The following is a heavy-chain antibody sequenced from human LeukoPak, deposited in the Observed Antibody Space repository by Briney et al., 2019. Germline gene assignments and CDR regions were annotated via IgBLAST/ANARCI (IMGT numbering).Heavy chain of an antibody. J-gene: IGHJ4*02. D-gene: IGHD1-1*01. CDR1: GFTFSSYS. CDR2: ISSTSSTI. CDR3: ARDLTTGYHFDY. V-gene: IGHV3-48*02. Sequence: GGSLRLSCAASGFTFSSYSMNWVRQAPGKGLEWVSYISSTSSTIYYADSVKGRFTISRGNAKNSLCLQMNSLRDEDTAVYYCARDLTTGYHFDYWGLGTLVTVSS.